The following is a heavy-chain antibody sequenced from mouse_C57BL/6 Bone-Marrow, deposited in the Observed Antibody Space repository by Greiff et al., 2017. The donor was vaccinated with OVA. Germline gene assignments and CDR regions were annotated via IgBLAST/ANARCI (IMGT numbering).Heavy chain of an antibody. J-gene: IGHJ1*03. Sequence: EVKLVESGGDLVKPGGSLKLSCAASGFTFSSYGMSWVRQTPDKRLEWVATISSGGSSTYYPDSVKGRFTISRDNAKNTLYLQMSSLKSEDTAMYDCARQQVGRDWYFDVWGTGTTVTVSS. CDR2: ISSGGSST. CDR1: GFTFSSYG. D-gene: IGHD4-1*01. V-gene: IGHV5-6*01. CDR3: ARQQVGRDWYFDV.